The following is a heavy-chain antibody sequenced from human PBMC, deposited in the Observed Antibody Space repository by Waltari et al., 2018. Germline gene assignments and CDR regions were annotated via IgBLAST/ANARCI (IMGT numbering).Heavy chain of an antibody. CDR3: AKEGGGVTFDI. D-gene: IGHD2-8*02. CDR2: IYTGGIT. Sequence: EVQLLQSGGGLVQPGGSLRLSCAGSGFTFSNYVMSWVRQGPGKGLEWVSVIYTGGITHYAVSVKGRFTVSRDNSTSTLYLQMDTLTPEDTAVYYCAKEGGGVTFDIWGQGTMVTVSS. CDR1: GFTFSNYV. V-gene: IGHV3-23*03. J-gene: IGHJ3*02.